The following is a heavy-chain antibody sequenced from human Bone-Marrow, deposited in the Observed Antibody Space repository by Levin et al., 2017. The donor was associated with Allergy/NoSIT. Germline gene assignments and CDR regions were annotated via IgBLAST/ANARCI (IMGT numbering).Heavy chain of an antibody. CDR2: INHNGNT. V-gene: IGHV4-34*01. CDR1: GGSFSGYY. D-gene: IGHD3-3*01. CDR3: ARGCPISGVSKVTRKYYLVV. J-gene: IGHJ6*03. Sequence: PSETLSLTCAVYGGSFSGYYWSWIRQPPGKGLEWIGEINHNGNTNYNPSLKSRVTISVDTSKNQFSLKVSSVTAADTAVYYCARGCPISGVSKVTRKYYLVVWGKGTTVTVSS.